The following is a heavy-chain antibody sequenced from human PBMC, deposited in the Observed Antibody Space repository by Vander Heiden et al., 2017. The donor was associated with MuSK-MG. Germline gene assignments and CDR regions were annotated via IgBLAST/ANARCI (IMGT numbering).Heavy chain of an antibody. V-gene: IGHV6-1*01. CDR2: TYYRSKWYN. CDR1: GASVSSNRAV. J-gene: IGHJ4*02. Sequence: QVQLQQSSPGLVKPSQTPSLTCAIPGASVSSNRAVWNWIRQSPSRGLEWLGRTYYRSKWYNDYAVSVKSRITINPDTSKNQFSLQLNSVTTEDTAVYYCARDQLKWFGEYLFDYWGQGTLVTVSS. D-gene: IGHD3-10*01. CDR3: ARDQLKWFGEYLFDY.